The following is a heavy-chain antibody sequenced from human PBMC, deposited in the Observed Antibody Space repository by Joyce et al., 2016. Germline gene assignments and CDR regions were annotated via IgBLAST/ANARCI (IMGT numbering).Heavy chain of an antibody. CDR2: INPDGSKN. J-gene: IGHJ4*02. CDR1: GFTFSSHW. V-gene: IGHV3-7*04. Sequence: EVQLVESGGGLVQPGGSPSLSCAASGFTFSSHWMSWVGQAPGKGLEWVATINPDGSKNIYADSVKGRFIISRDNAKNALYVQMHSLRAEDTAVYYCAREFKWNWDFWGQGTLVTVSS. CDR3: AREFKWNWDF. D-gene: IGHD1-1*01.